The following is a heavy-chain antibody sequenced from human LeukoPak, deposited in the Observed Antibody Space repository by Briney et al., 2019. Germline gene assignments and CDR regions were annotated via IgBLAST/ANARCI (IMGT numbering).Heavy chain of an antibody. D-gene: IGHD2-2*01. CDR1: GYTFTGYY. J-gene: IGHJ4*02. Sequence: ASVKVSCKASGYTFTGYYLLWVRQAPGQGLEWLGWINPNSGGTNYAQKFQGRVTMTRDTSLSTAYMDLSGLRSDDSAVYYCARGHDTSSSFDYWGQGTLVTVSS. V-gene: IGHV1-2*02. CDR3: ARGHDTSSSFDY. CDR2: INPNSGGT.